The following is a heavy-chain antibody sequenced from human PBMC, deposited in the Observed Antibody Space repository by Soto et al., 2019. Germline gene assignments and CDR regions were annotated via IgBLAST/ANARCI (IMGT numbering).Heavy chain of an antibody. CDR2: IIPIFGTA. CDR3: ARVSSSGWLFDY. Sequence: QVQLVQSGAEVKKPGSSVKVSCKASGGTFSSYAISWVRQAPGQGLDWMGGIIPIFGTANYAQKFQGRVTITADESTSTAYMELSSVRSEYTAVYDCARVSSSGWLFDYWGQGTLVTVSS. D-gene: IGHD6-19*01. V-gene: IGHV1-69*01. CDR1: GGTFSSYA. J-gene: IGHJ4*02.